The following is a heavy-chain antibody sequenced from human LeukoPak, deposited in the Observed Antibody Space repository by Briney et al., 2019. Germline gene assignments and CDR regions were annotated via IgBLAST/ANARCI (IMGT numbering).Heavy chain of an antibody. D-gene: IGHD4-17*01. J-gene: IGHJ4*02. CDR1: GYTFTIYG. Sequence: GASVTVSCKASGYTFTIYGISWVRQAPGQGLEWMGWISAYNGNANYAQKLQGRVTMTTDTSTSTAYMELRSLRSDDTAVYYCARAAVTTEGFDYWGQGTLVTVSS. V-gene: IGHV1-18*01. CDR2: ISAYNGNA. CDR3: ARAAVTTEGFDY.